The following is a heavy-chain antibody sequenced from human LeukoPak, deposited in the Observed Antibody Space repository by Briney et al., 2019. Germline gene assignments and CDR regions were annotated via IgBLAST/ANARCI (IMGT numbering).Heavy chain of an antibody. Sequence: GGSLRLSCAASGFTSRSYRMNWVRQAPGKGLEWVASIKQGESERYYVDSVNGRFTISRDNAKNSLYLQMNSLRAEDTAVYYCARGDNSAFDIWGQGTMVTVSS. V-gene: IGHV3-7*04. D-gene: IGHD3-22*01. CDR3: ARGDNSAFDI. J-gene: IGHJ3*02. CDR2: IKQGESER. CDR1: GFTSRSYR.